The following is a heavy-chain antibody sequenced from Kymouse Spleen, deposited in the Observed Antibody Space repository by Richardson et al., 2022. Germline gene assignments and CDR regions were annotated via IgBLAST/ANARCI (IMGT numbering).Heavy chain of an antibody. V-gene: IGHV3-9*01. D-gene: IGHD1-7*01. CDR3: AKGGRITGTTEDYYYYYGMDV. J-gene: IGHJ6*02. Sequence: EVQLVESGGGLVQPGRSLRLSCAASGFTFDDYAMHWVRQAPGKGLEWVSGISWNSGSIGYADSVKGRFTISRDNAKNSLYLQMNSLRAEDTALYYCAKGGRITGTTEDYYYYYGMDVWGQGTTVTVSS. CDR2: ISWNSGSI. CDR1: GFTFDDYA.